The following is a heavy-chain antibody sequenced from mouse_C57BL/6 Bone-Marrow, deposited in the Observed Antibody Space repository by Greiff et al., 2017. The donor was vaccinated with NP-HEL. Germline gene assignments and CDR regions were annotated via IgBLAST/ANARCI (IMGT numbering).Heavy chain of an antibody. CDR2: ISSGSSTI. CDR3: ASPHYYGSIYALDY. J-gene: IGHJ4*01. D-gene: IGHD1-1*01. V-gene: IGHV5-17*01. CDR1: GFTFSDYG. Sequence: EVQVVESGGGLVKPGGSLKLSCAASGFTFSDYGMHWVRQAPEKGLEWVAYISSGSSTIYYADTVKGRFTISRDNAKNTLFLQMTSLSSEDTAMYYCASPHYYGSIYALDYWGQGTSVTVSS.